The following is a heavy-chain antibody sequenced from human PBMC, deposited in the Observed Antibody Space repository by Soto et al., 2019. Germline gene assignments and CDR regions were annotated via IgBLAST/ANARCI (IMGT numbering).Heavy chain of an antibody. CDR2: ISFDGSNK. D-gene: IGHD1-1*01. Sequence: KGLEWVAVISFDGSNKYYADPVKGRFTISRDNSKNTLYLQMNSLRAEDTAVFFFEADDGIRSLCTVSAFLRNRSSDL. CDR3: EADDGIRSLCTVSAFLRNRSSDL. V-gene: IGHV3-30*03. J-gene: IGHJ2*01.